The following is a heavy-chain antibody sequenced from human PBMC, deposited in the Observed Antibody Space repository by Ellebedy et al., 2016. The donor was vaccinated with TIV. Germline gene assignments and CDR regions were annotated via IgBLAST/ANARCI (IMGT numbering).Heavy chain of an antibody. CDR2: IRSKTKSYET. CDR1: GFTFSGSA. CDR3: TTYPEVGGDY. D-gene: IGHD1-26*01. V-gene: IGHV3-73*01. Sequence: PGGSLRLSCAAFGFTFSGSAMHRVRQASGKGLEWVGRIRSKTKSYETAYAASVKGRFTISRDDSKNTAYLQMNSLKTEDTAVYYCTTYPEVGGDYWGQGTLVTVSS. J-gene: IGHJ4*02.